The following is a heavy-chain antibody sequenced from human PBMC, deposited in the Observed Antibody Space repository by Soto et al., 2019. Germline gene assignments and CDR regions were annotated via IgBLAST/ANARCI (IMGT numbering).Heavy chain of an antibody. CDR3: ARLEGLATISYYFDF. V-gene: IGHV4-39*01. D-gene: IGHD3-9*01. J-gene: IGHJ4*02. CDR2: IYYRGNA. Sequence: QLQLQESGPGLVKPSETLSLTCFVSDDSINSDKYYWGWIRQPPGKGLEWIGSIYYRGNAYYNPSLQPRVTISLDKSKSQFSLKLNSVTAADSAVYFCARLEGLATISYYFDFWGPGALVTVSS. CDR1: DDSINSDKYY.